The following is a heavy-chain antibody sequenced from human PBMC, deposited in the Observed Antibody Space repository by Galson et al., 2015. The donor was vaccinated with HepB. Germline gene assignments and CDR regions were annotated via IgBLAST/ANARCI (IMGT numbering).Heavy chain of an antibody. Sequence: SLRLSCAASGFTFSDYHMSWIRQAPGKGLEWVSYISSSSSYTNYADSVKGRFTISRDNAKNSLYLQMNSLRAEDTAVYYCARGQVVAATPFAFDIWGQGTMVTVSS. CDR3: ARGQVVAATPFAFDI. V-gene: IGHV3-11*05. CDR2: ISSSSSYT. CDR1: GFTFSDYH. D-gene: IGHD2-15*01. J-gene: IGHJ3*02.